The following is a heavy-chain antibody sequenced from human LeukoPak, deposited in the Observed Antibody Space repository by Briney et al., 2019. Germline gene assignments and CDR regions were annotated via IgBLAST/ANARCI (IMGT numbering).Heavy chain of an antibody. V-gene: IGHV3-23*01. CDR3: ARDLGVVAASYYYYYMDV. J-gene: IGHJ6*03. Sequence: GGSLRLSCAASGFTFSSYGMSWVRQAPGKGLEWVSAISGSGGSTYYADSVKGRFTISRDNSKNTLYLQMNSLRAEDTALYYCARDLGVVAASYYYYYMDVWGKGTTVTVSS. CDR1: GFTFSSYG. D-gene: IGHD2-15*01. CDR2: ISGSGGST.